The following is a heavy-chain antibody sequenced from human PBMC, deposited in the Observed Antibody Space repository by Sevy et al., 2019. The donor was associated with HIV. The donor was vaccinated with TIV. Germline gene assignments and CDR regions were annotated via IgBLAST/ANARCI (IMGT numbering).Heavy chain of an antibody. J-gene: IGHJ4*02. V-gene: IGHV4-59*08. Sequence: SETLSLTCTVSGDSINTYYWSWIRQPPGKGLEWIGYASHIGNTNYNPSLKSRVSMSGVTSTNQFSLKLKSVTAAGTAVYYCARLRWDLVVVPGATPGCYFDSWGQGTLVTVSS. D-gene: IGHD2-2*02. CDR3: ARLRWDLVVVPGATPGCYFDS. CDR2: ASHIGNT. CDR1: GDSINTYY.